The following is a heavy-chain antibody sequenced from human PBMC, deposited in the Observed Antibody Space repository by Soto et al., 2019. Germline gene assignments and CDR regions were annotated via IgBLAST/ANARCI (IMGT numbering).Heavy chain of an antibody. CDR3: KTYPIVVAPD. J-gene: IGHJ4*02. Sequence: PGGSLRLSCAASGFTFSNAWMSWVRQAPGKGLEWVGRIKSKTDGGTTDYAAPVKGRFTISRDDSKNTLYLQMKSLKKEDKAVYYCKTYPIVVAPDWGQGTLVTVSS. CDR2: IKSKTDGGTT. V-gene: IGHV3-15*01. CDR1: GFTFSNAW. D-gene: IGHD2-2*01.